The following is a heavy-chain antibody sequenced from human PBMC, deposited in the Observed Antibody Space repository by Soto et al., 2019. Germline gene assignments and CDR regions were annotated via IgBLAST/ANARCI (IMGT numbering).Heavy chain of an antibody. CDR3: AKKGRSNYGDFDY. V-gene: IGHV3-23*01. CDR2: ISGSGGST. Sequence: GGSLRLSCAASGFTFSSYPMSWVRQAPGKGLEWVSAISGSGGSTYYADSVKGRFTISRDNSKNTLYLQMNSLRAEDTAVYYFAKKGRSNYGDFDYWGQGTLVTVSS. CDR1: GFTFSSYP. J-gene: IGHJ4*02. D-gene: IGHD4-17*01.